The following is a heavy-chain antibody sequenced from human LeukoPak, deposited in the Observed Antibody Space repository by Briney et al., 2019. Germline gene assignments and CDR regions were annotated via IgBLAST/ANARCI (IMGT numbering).Heavy chain of an antibody. CDR3: ASDRWLRCERYYFDY. V-gene: IGHV1-2*02. J-gene: IGHJ4*02. CDR1: GYTFTGYY. CDR2: INPNSGGT. Sequence: ASVKVSCKASGYTFTGYYMHWVRHAPGQGLEWMGWINPNSGGTNYAQKFQGRVTMTRDTSISTAYMELSRLRSDDTAVYYCASDRWLRCERYYFDYWGQGTLGTVSS. D-gene: IGHD5-12*01.